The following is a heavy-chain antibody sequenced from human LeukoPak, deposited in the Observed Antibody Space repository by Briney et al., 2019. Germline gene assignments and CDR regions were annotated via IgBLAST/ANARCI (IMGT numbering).Heavy chain of an antibody. V-gene: IGHV3-48*01. D-gene: IGHD2-2*01. CDR1: GFTFSSYS. CDR2: ISSSSSTI. Sequence: PGGSLRLSCAASGFTFSSYSMNWVRQAPGKGPEWVSYISSSSSTIYYADSVKGRFTISRDNAKNSLYLQMNSLRAEDKAVYYCARDPGPATFDPWGQGTLVTVSS. CDR3: ARDPGPATFDP. J-gene: IGHJ5*02.